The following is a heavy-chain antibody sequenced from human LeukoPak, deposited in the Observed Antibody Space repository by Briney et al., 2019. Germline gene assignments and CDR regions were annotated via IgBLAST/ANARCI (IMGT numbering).Heavy chain of an antibody. D-gene: IGHD3-3*01. CDR3: ARVTLYFEFSTGNHYYFDS. J-gene: IGHJ4*02. V-gene: IGHV4-59*08. CDR2: IYYSGTT. CDR1: GGSITNNY. Sequence: SETLSLTCTVSGGSITNNYWSWIRETPGKGLEWIGYIYYSGTTTYNPSLKSRVTISIDTSTNQFSLHLTSVTAADTAVYYCARVTLYFEFSTGNHYYFDSWGQGTLVIVSS.